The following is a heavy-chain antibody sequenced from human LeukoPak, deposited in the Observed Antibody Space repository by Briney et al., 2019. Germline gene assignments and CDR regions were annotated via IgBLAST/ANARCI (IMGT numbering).Heavy chain of an antibody. V-gene: IGHV4-34*01. CDR2: INHSGST. CDR3: ARGRTETYYYVSSRAGKPRELDY. J-gene: IGHJ4*02. CDR1: GGSFSGYY. Sequence: PSETLSLTCAVYGGSFSGYYWSWIRQPPGKGLEWIGEINHSGSTNYNPSLKSRVTISVDTSKNQFSLKLSSVTAADTAVYYCARGRTETYYYVSSRAGKPRELDYWGQGTLVTVSS. D-gene: IGHD3-22*01.